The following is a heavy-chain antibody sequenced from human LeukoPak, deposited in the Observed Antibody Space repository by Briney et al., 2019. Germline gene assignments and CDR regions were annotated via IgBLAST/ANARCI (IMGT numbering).Heavy chain of an antibody. V-gene: IGHV1-69*13. J-gene: IGHJ6*02. CDR2: IIPIFGTA. CDR3: ARGFIVVVPAATYYYYYGMDV. Sequence: SVKVSCKASGGTFSSYAISWVRQAPGQGLEWMGGIIPIFGTANYAQKFQGRVTITADESTSTAYMELSSLRSEDTAVYYCARGFIVVVPAATYYYYYGMDVWGQGTTVTVSS. CDR1: GGTFSSYA. D-gene: IGHD2-2*01.